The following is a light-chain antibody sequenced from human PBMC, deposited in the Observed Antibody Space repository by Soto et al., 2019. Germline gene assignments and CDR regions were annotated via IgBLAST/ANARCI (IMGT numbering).Light chain of an antibody. J-gene: IGKJ1*01. CDR2: GAS. Sequence: EIVLTQSPGTLSLSPGERATLSCRASQTVSSSYLAWYQQKPGQAPRLLIYGASSRATGIPDRFSGSGSGTDFTLPISRLGPEDFAVYYCQQYGSSRTFGQGTKVEIK. CDR1: QTVSSSY. CDR3: QQYGSSRT. V-gene: IGKV3-20*01.